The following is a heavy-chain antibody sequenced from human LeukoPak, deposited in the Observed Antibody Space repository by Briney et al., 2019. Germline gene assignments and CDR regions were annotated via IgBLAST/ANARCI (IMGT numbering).Heavy chain of an antibody. Sequence: GGSLRFSCAASTFTLSTYGMSWVRQAPGRGLEWVSAIGGSSGSTHYADSMKGRFTISRDDSKNTLYLHMNSLRAEDTAIYYCAKGQYSGHSLIEYWGQGTLVTVSS. V-gene: IGHV3-23*01. CDR1: TFTLSTYG. J-gene: IGHJ4*02. CDR3: AKGQYSGHSLIEY. D-gene: IGHD1-26*01. CDR2: IGGSSGST.